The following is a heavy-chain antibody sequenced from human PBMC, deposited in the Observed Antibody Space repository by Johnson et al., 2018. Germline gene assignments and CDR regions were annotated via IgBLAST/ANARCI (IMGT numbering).Heavy chain of an antibody. Sequence: VQLLESGGGVVQPGKSLRLSCAASGFTFSSYDMHWVRQAPGKGLEWVAVISYDGSNKYYADSVKGRFVISRDNSKSTLYLQVNSVRAEDTALYYCAKSGRPHLWFLGDGDDGLEVWGQGTMVTVSS. CDR2: ISYDGSNK. J-gene: IGHJ3*01. D-gene: IGHD1-26*01. CDR1: GFTFSSYD. CDR3: AKSGRPHLWFLGDGDDGLEV. V-gene: IGHV3-30*18.